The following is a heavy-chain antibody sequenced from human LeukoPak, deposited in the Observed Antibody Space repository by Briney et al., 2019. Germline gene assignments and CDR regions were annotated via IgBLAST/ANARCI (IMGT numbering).Heavy chain of an antibody. CDR2: ISRSSSYI. CDR1: GFTYSSYS. J-gene: IGHJ5*01. D-gene: IGHD3-22*01. Sequence: GGSLRLSCAASGFTYSSYSMNWVRHAPGKGREWVSSISRSSSYIYYAHSVEGRFTITRDKAKNSLYLQINSLVAEDTAVYYCAREPRSSGYVWGCDSWGQGTLVTVSS. V-gene: IGHV3-21*01. CDR3: AREPRSSGYVWGCDS.